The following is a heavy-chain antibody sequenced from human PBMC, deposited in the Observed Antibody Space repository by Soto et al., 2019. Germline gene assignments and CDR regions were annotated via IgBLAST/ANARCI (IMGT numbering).Heavy chain of an antibody. CDR2: IYDTGISGYTPST. CDR1: GGSITSSY. CDR3: ARGEDAFFYYGLDV. Sequence: SETLSLTCTVSGGSITSSYWSWIRRPPGKGLEWIAYIYDTGISGYTPSTSYNPSLKSRVPMSVDTSKSQFSLKLTSVTAADTAVYYCARGEDAFFYYGLDVWGQGITVTVSS. J-gene: IGHJ6*02. V-gene: IGHV4-59*01.